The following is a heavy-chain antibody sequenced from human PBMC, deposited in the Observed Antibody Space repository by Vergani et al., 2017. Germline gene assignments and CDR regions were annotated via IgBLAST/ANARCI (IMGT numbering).Heavy chain of an antibody. V-gene: IGHV3-15*05. J-gene: IGHJ1*01. CDR3: TTAWGLYYLHGEYFQY. Sequence: EVQLVESGGGLLKPGGSLRLACAASGLTLNTAWMSWVRQAPGRGLEWIGRVKNIIDGGAEQYAAPVKGRFTIFRDNSKNTLFLQMNSLKDEDTAVYYCTTAWGLYYLHGEYFQYWGRGTLVSVSS. CDR1: GLTLNTAW. D-gene: IGHD3-10*01. CDR2: VKNIIDGGAE.